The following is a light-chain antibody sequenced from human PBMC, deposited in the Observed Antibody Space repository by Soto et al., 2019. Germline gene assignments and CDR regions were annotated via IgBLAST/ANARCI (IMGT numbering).Light chain of an antibody. J-gene: IGLJ2*01. Sequence: QSALTQPPSVSGAPGQRVTISCIGAGSNIGAGYDVNWYQQLPGMAPKLLIYGNINRPSGVPDRFSGSKSGTSASLAITGLQAEDEAYYYCQSHDSSLTGSPLFAGGTKVTVL. CDR3: QSHDSSLTGSPL. V-gene: IGLV1-40*01. CDR2: GNI. CDR1: GSNIGAGYD.